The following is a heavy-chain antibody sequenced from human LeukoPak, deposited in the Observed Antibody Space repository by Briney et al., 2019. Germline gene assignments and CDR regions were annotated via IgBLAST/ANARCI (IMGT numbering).Heavy chain of an antibody. CDR2: IYYSGST. CDR1: GGYISSYY. J-gene: IGHJ5*01. Sequence: SQTLSLTXTVSGGYISSYYWSWIRQPPGKGLEWIGYIYYSGSTNYNPSLKSRVTISVDTSKNQFSLKLSSVTAADTAVYYCAREYNWIDYWGQGTLVTVSS. V-gene: IGHV4-59*01. CDR3: AREYNWIDY.